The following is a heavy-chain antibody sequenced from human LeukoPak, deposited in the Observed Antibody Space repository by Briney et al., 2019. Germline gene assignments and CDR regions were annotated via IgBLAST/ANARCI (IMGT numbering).Heavy chain of an antibody. CDR3: ARALSPFDYYYGMVV. J-gene: IGHJ6*04. CDR2: INPNSGGT. CDR1: GYTFTGYY. V-gene: IGHV1-2*04. Sequence: ASVKVSCKASGYTFTGYYMHWVRQAPGQGLEWMGWINPNSGGTNYAQKFQGWVTMTRDTSISTAYMELSRLRSDDTAVYYCARALSPFDYYYGMVVWGKGTTVTVSS. D-gene: IGHD3-16*01.